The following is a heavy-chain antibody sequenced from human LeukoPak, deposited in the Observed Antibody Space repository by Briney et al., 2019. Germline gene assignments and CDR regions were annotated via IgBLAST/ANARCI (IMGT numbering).Heavy chain of an antibody. V-gene: IGHV4-59*01. CDR2: IYYSGST. CDR3: ASGQVVPAAMGGEIYYYYYYMDV. J-gene: IGHJ6*03. CDR1: GDSISSYY. D-gene: IGHD2-2*01. Sequence: SETLSLTCTVSGDSISSYYWSWIRQPPGKGLEWIGYIYYSGSTNYNPSLQSRVTISVDTSKNQFSLNLSSVTAADTAVYYCASGQVVPAAMGGEIYYYYYYMDVWGKGTTVTISS.